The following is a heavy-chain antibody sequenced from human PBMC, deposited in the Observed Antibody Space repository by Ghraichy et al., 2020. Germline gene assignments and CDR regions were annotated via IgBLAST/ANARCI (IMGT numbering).Heavy chain of an antibody. V-gene: IGHV3-30*18. CDR3: AKERDTSGYYSFRGDYYGMDV. D-gene: IGHD3-22*01. Sequence: GESLNISCAASGFTFRKYGMHWVRQAPGRGLEWVAVISYDGSNKNYADSGRFSISRDNSKNTLFLQMNSLRTEDTAVYYCAKERDTSGYYSFRGDYYGMDVWRQGTTRTVSS. CDR2: ISYDGSNK. CDR1: GFTFRKYG. J-gene: IGHJ6*02.